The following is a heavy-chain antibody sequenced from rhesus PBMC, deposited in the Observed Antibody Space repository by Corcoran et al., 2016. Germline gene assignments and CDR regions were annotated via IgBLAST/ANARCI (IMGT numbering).Heavy chain of an antibody. CDR1: GASIRDYW. Sequence: QVQLQESGPGVMKSGETLSLTCFVSGASIRDYWWSWIRQSPGEGWEGSGEIKGPTGRPNDWPTVRGRCISTKEASNNQLSLTLNSMTVADTAVYFCARDNHGHGWSVDVWGRGLLVTVSS. CDR3: ARDNHGHGWSVDV. J-gene: IGHJ5-2*02. CDR2: IKGPTGRP. D-gene: IGHD6-37*01. V-gene: IGHV4-80*01.